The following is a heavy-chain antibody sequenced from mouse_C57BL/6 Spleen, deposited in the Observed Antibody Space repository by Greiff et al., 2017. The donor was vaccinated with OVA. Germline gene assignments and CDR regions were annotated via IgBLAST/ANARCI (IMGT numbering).Heavy chain of an antibody. Sequence: VQLQQSGPELVKPGASVKISCKASGYAFSSSWMNWVKQRPGKGLEWIGRIYPGDGDTNYNGKFKGKATLTADKSSSTAYMQLSSLTSEDSAFDFCARGYSKGGYYFDYWGQGTTLTVSS. CDR3: ARGYSKGGYYFDY. J-gene: IGHJ2*01. CDR2: IYPGDGDT. D-gene: IGHD2-5*01. CDR1: GYAFSSSW. V-gene: IGHV1-82*01.